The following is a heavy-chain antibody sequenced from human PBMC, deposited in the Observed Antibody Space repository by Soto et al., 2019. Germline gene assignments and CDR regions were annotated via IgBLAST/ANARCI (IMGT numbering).Heavy chain of an antibody. CDR2: INAGNGNT. CDR1: GYTFTSYA. J-gene: IGHJ3*02. D-gene: IGHD4-17*01. Sequence: QVPLVQSGAEVKKPGASVKVSCKASGYTFTSYAMHWVRQAPGKRLEWMGWINAGNGNTKYSQKFQGRATITRETSASTAYMELSSLRSEDTAVYYCAREAYGKLSAFDIWGQGTMVTVSS. CDR3: AREAYGKLSAFDI. V-gene: IGHV1-3*01.